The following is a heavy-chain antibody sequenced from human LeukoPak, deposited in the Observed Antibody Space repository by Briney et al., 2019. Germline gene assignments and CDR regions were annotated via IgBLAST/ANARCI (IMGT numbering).Heavy chain of an antibody. V-gene: IGHV1-2*06. J-gene: IGHJ3*02. CDR2: INPNNGGT. CDR1: GYTFSGYY. D-gene: IGHD1-14*01. Sequence: ASVKVSCKASGYTFSGYYIHWVRQAPGQGLEWMGRINPNNGGTSYAQIFQGRVTMTRDTSFSTAYMELSRLRSDDTAVYYCTTGAAYAIYDAFDIWGQGTMVTVSS. CDR3: TTGAAYAIYDAFDI.